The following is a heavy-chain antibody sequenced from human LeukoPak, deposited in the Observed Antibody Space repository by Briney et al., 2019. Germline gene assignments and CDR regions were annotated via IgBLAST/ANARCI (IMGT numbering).Heavy chain of an antibody. CDR3: AKDRRNIVATIGGY. CDR1: GFTFSSYG. V-gene: IGHV3-30*18. J-gene: IGHJ4*02. D-gene: IGHD5-12*01. Sequence: GRSLRLSCAASGFTFSSYGMHWVRQAPGKGLEWVAVISYDGSNKYYADSVKGRFTISRDNSKNTLYLQMNSLRAEDTAVYYCAKDRRNIVATIGGYWGQGTLVTVSS. CDR2: ISYDGSNK.